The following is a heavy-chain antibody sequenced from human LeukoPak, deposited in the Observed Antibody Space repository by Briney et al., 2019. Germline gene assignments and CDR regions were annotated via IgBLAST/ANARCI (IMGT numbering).Heavy chain of an antibody. CDR3: AKVDTLGYYGSGSYYDY. Sequence: PGGSLRLSCAASGFTFDDYTMHWVRQAPGKGLEWVSLSGGGSSTYYADSVKGRFTISRDNSKNYLYLQMNSLRTEDTALYYCAKVDTLGYYGSGSYYDYWGQGTLVTVSS. CDR2: SGGGSST. D-gene: IGHD3-10*01. CDR1: GFTFDDYT. J-gene: IGHJ4*02. V-gene: IGHV3-43*01.